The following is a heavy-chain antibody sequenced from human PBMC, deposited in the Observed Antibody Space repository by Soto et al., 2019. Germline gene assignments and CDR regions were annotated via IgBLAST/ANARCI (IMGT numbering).Heavy chain of an antibody. D-gene: IGHD5-12*01. Sequence: PGGSLRLSCAASGFTFSSYSMNWVRQAPGKGLEWVSAISSSGGSTYYADSVKGRFTISRDNSKNTLYLQMNSLRAEDTAVYYCAKGERTWLPTGVDYWGQGTLVTVSS. CDR1: GFTFSSYS. CDR2: ISSSGGST. J-gene: IGHJ4*02. CDR3: AKGERTWLPTGVDY. V-gene: IGHV3-23*01.